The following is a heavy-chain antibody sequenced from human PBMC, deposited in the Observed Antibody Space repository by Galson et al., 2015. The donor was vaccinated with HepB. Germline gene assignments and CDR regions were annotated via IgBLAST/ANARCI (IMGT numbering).Heavy chain of an antibody. V-gene: IGHV4-59*08. Sequence: ETLSLTCTVSGGSISSYYWSWIRQPPGKGLEWIGYIYYSGSTNYNPSLKSRVTISVDTSKNQFSLKLSSVTAADTAVYYCARHVALWFGVSAFDIWGQGTMVTVSS. CDR2: IYYSGST. D-gene: IGHD3-10*01. CDR3: ARHVALWFGVSAFDI. J-gene: IGHJ3*02. CDR1: GGSISSYY.